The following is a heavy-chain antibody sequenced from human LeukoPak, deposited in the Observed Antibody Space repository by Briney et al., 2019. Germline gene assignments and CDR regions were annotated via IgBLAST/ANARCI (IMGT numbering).Heavy chain of an antibody. CDR3: ARSRDRLGYYYYMDV. CDR1: GGTFSSYA. V-gene: IGHV1-69*05. CDR2: IIPIFGTA. Sequence: SVKVSCKASGGTFSSYAISWVRQAPGQGLEWMGGIIPIFGTANYAQRFQGRVTITTDESTSTAYMELSSLRSEDTAVYYCARSRDRLGYYYYMDVWGKGTTVTVSS. J-gene: IGHJ6*03. D-gene: IGHD4-11*01.